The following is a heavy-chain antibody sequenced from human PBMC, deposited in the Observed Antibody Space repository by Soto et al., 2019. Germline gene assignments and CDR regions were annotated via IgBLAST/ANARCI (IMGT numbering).Heavy chain of an antibody. J-gene: IGHJ4*02. CDR3: ARASWDRVRGVKEFDS. CDR1: GYTFTNDY. CDR2: INPSTGTT. V-gene: IGHV1-46*01. D-gene: IGHD3-10*01. Sequence: QVQLVQSGAEVKKPGASVKVSCKASGYTFTNDYMHWVRQAPGQGLEWMGIINPSTGTTSYAQKFQGRVTMTRDTSTCTVHMELSSLRSDDTAVYYCARASWDRVRGVKEFDSWGQGTLVTVSS.